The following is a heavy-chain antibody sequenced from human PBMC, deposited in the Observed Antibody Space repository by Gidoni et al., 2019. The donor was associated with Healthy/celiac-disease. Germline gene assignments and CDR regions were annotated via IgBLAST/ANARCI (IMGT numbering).Heavy chain of an antibody. CDR1: GFTFSSYA. CDR2: ISGSGGST. J-gene: IGHJ4*02. V-gene: IGHV3-23*01. D-gene: IGHD1-26*01. Sequence: EVQLLESGGGLVQPGGSLRLSCAASGFTFSSYAMGWVRQAPGKGLEWVSAISGSGGSTYYADSVKGRFTISRDNSKNTLHLQMNSLRAEDTAVYYCAKVPSGSYSKYFDYWGQGTLVTVSS. CDR3: AKVPSGSYSKYFDY.